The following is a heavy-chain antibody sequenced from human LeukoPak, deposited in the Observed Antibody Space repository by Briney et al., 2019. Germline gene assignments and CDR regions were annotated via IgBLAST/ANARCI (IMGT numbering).Heavy chain of an antibody. V-gene: IGHV3-48*01. CDR3: ASVPFWSGTSEFDP. CDR1: GFTFSSYS. D-gene: IGHD3-3*01. Sequence: GGSLRLPXAASGFTFSSYSVNWVRQAPGKGLEWVSYISSSSSTIYYADSVKGRFTISRDNAKNSLYLQMNSLRAEDTAVYYCASVPFWSGTSEFDPWGQGTLVTVSS. J-gene: IGHJ5*02. CDR2: ISSSSSTI.